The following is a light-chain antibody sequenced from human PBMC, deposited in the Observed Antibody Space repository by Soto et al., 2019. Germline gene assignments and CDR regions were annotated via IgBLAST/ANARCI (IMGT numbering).Light chain of an antibody. J-gene: IGKJ4*01. CDR2: GAS. V-gene: IGKV3-20*01. CDR3: QQYGSSAT. CDR1: QSVSSSY. Sequence: IVLTQSPGTLSLSPGERATLFCRASQSVSSSYLAWYQQKPGQAPRLLIYGASSRATGIPDRFSGSGSGTDFTLTISRLEPEDFAVYYCQQYGSSATFGGGTKVDIK.